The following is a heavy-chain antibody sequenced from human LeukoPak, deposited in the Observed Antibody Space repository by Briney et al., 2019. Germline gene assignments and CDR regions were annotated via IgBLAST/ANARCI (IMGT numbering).Heavy chain of an antibody. CDR3: ARGRVYYDSSGYYPDAFDI. J-gene: IGHJ3*02. CDR1: GFTFSSYS. V-gene: IGHV3-21*01. CDR2: IGGRGGST. D-gene: IGHD3-22*01. Sequence: PGGSLRLSCAGSGFTFSSYSMHWVRQAPGKGLEWVSTIGGRGGSTDYADSVKGRFTISRDNAKNSLYLQMNSLRAEDTAVYYCARGRVYYDSSGYYPDAFDIWGQGTMVTVSS.